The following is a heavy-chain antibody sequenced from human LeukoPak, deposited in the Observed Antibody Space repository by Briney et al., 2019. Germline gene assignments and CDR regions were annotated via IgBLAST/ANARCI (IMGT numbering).Heavy chain of an antibody. Sequence: GSVKVSCKASGYTFTGYYMHWVRQAPGQGLEWMGWINPNSGDTNYAQKFQGRVTLTRDTSISTAYMDLSRLRSDDTAVFYCARGGPTYYYDSSGHRGAFDIWGQGTMVTVSS. CDR1: GYTFTGYY. J-gene: IGHJ3*02. D-gene: IGHD3-22*01. V-gene: IGHV1-2*02. CDR2: INPNSGDT. CDR3: ARGGPTYYYDSSGHRGAFDI.